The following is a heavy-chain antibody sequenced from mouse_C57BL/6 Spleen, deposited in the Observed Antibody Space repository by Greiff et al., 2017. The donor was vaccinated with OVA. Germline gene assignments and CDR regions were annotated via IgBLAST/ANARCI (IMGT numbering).Heavy chain of an antibody. J-gene: IGHJ3*01. V-gene: IGHV1-22*01. Sequence: EVQLQESGPELVKPGASVKMSCKASGYTFTDYNMHWVKQSHGKSLEWIGYINPNNGGTSYNQKFKGKATLTVNKSSSTAYMELRSLTSEDSAVYYCARGAAQALFAYWGQGTLVTVSA. D-gene: IGHD3-2*02. CDR2: INPNNGGT. CDR1: GYTFTDYN. CDR3: ARGAAQALFAY.